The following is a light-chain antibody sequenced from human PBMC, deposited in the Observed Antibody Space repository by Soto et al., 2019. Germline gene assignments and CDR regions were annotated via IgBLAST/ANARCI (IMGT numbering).Light chain of an antibody. J-gene: IGKJ2*01. Sequence: ELVLTQSPGTLSLSPGDTATLSCRASQNIISSYVAWYQQRPGQTLRLLIFGGGSRAPGIPDRFRGRGSGRDFTLTISRLEPEDFAVYICQQYGSAPSNFGQGTRLEI. CDR2: GGG. CDR1: QNIISSY. V-gene: IGKV3-20*01. CDR3: QQYGSAPSN.